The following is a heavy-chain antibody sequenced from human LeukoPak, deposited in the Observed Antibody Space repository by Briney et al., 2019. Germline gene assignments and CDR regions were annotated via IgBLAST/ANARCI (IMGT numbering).Heavy chain of an antibody. Sequence: SETLSLTCAVYGGSFSGYYWSWIRQPPGKGLEWIGEINHSGGTNYNPSLKSRVTISVDTSKNQFSLKLSSVTAADTAVYYCARVPTVTFFDYWGQGTLVTVSS. J-gene: IGHJ4*02. CDR2: INHSGGT. CDR3: ARVPTVTFFDY. CDR1: GGSFSGYY. D-gene: IGHD4-17*01. V-gene: IGHV4-34*01.